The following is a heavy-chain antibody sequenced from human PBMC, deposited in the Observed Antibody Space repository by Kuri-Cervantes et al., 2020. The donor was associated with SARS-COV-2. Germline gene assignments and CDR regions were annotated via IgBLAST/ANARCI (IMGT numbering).Heavy chain of an antibody. J-gene: IGHJ4*02. V-gene: IGHV4-34*08. Sequence: GSLRLSCAASGFTFSSYSMNWVRQAPGKGLEWIGRITHSGSTNYNPSLRSRVTISIDTSKSQFSLTLSSVATADTAVYFCAGSPVPRDDFDYWGQGSLVTVSS. CDR3: AGSPVPRDDFDY. D-gene: IGHD4-17*01. CDR1: GFTFSSYS. CDR2: ITHSGST.